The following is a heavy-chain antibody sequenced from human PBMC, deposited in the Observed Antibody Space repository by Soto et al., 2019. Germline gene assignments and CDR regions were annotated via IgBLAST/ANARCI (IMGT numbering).Heavy chain of an antibody. Sequence: KPSETLSLTCTVSGGSISSYYWSWIRQPPGKGLEWIGYIYYSGCTNYNPSLKSRVTISVDTSKNQFSLKLSSVTAADTAVYYCARVSRAYYDSSSRAFDIWGQGTMVTVSS. CDR3: ARVSRAYYDSSSRAFDI. J-gene: IGHJ3*02. D-gene: IGHD3-22*01. V-gene: IGHV4-59*01. CDR1: GGSISSYY. CDR2: IYYSGCT.